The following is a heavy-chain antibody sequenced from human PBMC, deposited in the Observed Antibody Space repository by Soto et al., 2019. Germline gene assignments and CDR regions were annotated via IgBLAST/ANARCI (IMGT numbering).Heavy chain of an antibody. CDR2: VRYDGSNI. CDR3: VRDGVGATAFFGYLDY. Sequence: PGGSLRLSCVTSGFTFNDVGMHWVRQSPGKGLERVAVVRYDGSNIYYADSVKGRFPIPRDNSKNTLYLQMNRLRAEDTAVYYCVRDGVGATAFFGYLDYWGQGSLVTVSS. D-gene: IGHD1-26*01. V-gene: IGHV3-33*01. CDR1: GFTFNDVG. J-gene: IGHJ4*02.